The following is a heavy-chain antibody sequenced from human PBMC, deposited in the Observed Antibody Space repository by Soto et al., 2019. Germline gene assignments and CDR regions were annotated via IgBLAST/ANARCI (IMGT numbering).Heavy chain of an antibody. J-gene: IGHJ4*02. CDR3: ASQATGWYPDY. CDR1: GGSISSGGYY. Sequence: QVELQESGPGLVKPSQTLSLTCTVSGGSISSGGYYWSWIRQHPGKGLEWIGYIYDSGSTYYNPSLKSRVTMSVDTSKNQFSLKLSSVTAADTGVHYCASQATGWYPDYWGQGTLVTVSS. CDR2: IYDSGST. D-gene: IGHD6-19*01. V-gene: IGHV4-31*03.